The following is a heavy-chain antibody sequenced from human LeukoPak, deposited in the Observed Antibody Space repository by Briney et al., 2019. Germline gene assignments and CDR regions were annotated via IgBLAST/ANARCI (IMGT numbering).Heavy chain of an antibody. D-gene: IGHD3-22*01. V-gene: IGHV4-4*02. CDR2: IYHSGST. CDR3: TRDYDSSGYYFLM. CDR1: GGSISSDNW. Sequence: SETLSLTCSVSGGSISSDNWRSWVRQPPGKGLEWIGEIYHSGSTVYNPPLKSRVTISVDKSKNQVALRLGSVTAADTAVYYCTRDYDSSGYYFLMWGQGTLVTVSS. J-gene: IGHJ4*02.